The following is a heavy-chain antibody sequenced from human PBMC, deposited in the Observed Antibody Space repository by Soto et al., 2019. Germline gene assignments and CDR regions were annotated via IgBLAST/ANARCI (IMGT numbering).Heavy chain of an antibody. V-gene: IGHV1-46*03. CDR2: INPSTRT. D-gene: IGHD3-10*01. CDR1: GFPFTRYH. J-gene: IGHJ4*02. Sequence: ASVKVSCKASGFPFTRYHFHWLRQAPGQGLEWLGVINPSTRTTYAQRFQGRITMTRDTSTSMVYMDLSSLRSDDTAVYYCAKEAEEYSGSDYWAPRTLVTVSS. CDR3: AKEAEEYSGSDY.